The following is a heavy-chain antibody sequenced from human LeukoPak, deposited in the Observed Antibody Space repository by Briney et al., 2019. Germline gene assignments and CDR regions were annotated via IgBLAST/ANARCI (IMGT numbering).Heavy chain of an antibody. D-gene: IGHD3-10*01. CDR1: GGSFSGYY. CDR2: INHSGST. J-gene: IGHJ3*02. Sequence: SETLSLTCAVYGGSFSGYYWSWIRQPPGKGLEWIGEINHSGSTNYNPSLKSRVTISVDTSKNQFSLKLSSVTAADTAVYYCARVPRPTYYYGSGTRPFDAFDIWGQGTMVTVSS. V-gene: IGHV4-34*01. CDR3: ARVPRPTYYYGSGTRPFDAFDI.